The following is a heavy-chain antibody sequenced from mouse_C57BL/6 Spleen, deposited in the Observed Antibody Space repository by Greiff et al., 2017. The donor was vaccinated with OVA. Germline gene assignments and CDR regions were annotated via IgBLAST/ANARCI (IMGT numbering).Heavy chain of an antibody. CDR2: IDPENGDT. D-gene: IGHD1-1*01. Sequence: EVQLQQSGAELVRPGASVKMSCKASGYTFTNYWIGWVKQRPGQGLEWIGWIDPENGDTEYASKFQGKATITADTSSNTAYLQLSSLTSEDTAVYYCTPLLLRWRWYFDVWGTGTTVTVSS. CDR1: GYTFTNYW. J-gene: IGHJ1*03. CDR3: TPLLLRWRWYFDV. V-gene: IGHV14-4*01.